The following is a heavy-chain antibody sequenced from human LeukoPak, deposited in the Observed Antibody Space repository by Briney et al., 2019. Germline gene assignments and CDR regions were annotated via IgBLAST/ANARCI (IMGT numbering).Heavy chain of an antibody. J-gene: IGHJ4*02. CDR2: ISYDGSSK. CDR1: GFTFSSYG. Sequence: PGGSLRLSCAASGFTFSSYGMHWVRQAPGKGLEWVAVISYDGSSKYYADSVKGRFTISRDNSKNTLYLQTNSLRAEDTAVYYCAKDLYFEGNYPGLFDYWGQGTLVTVSS. D-gene: IGHD1-7*01. V-gene: IGHV3-30*18. CDR3: AKDLYFEGNYPGLFDY.